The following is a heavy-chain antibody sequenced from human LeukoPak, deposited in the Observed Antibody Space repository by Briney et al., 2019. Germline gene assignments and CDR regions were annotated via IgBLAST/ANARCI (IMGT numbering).Heavy chain of an antibody. CDR3: ATTGSGSYYDY. D-gene: IGHD1-26*01. J-gene: IGHJ4*02. CDR1: GFSFSSSW. V-gene: IGHV3-74*01. CDR2: INDDDTST. Sequence: GESLRLSCAAYGFSFSSSWMHWVRQVPGKGLVWVSRINDDDTSTSYADSVKGRFTISRDNAKNTLYLQMNSLRAEDTAVYYCATTGSGSYYDYWGEGALVTVSS.